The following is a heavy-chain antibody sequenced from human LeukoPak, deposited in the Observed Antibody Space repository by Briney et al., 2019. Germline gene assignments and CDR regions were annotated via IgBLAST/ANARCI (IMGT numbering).Heavy chain of an antibody. V-gene: IGHV3-64*01. CDR3: ALVGVGH. Sequence: PGGSLRPSCAASGFTFSSYAMHWVRQAPGKGLEYVSAISSNGGSTYYANSVKGRFTISRDNSKNTLYLQMGSLRAEDMAVYYCALVGVGHWGQGTLVTVSS. CDR2: ISSNGGST. D-gene: IGHD1-26*01. J-gene: IGHJ4*02. CDR1: GFTFSSYA.